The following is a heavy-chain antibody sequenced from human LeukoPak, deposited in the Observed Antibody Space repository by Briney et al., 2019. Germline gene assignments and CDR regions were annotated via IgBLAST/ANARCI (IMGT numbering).Heavy chain of an antibody. CDR1: GYTFSDYF. Sequence: ASVTVSCKASGYTFSDYFMHWVRQAPGQGLEWMGWINANSGGTICAQKFQGRVTMTRDTSISTAYMDLSRLRSDDTAVYYCARDGTGVDSWGQGTLVTVSS. J-gene: IGHJ4*02. D-gene: IGHD1/OR15-1a*01. V-gene: IGHV1-2*02. CDR2: INANSGGT. CDR3: ARDGTGVDS.